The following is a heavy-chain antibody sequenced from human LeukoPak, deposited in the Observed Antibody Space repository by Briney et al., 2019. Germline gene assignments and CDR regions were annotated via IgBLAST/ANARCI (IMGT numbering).Heavy chain of an antibody. CDR3: ARGQHLDYLDY. CDR2: ISYDGSNK. V-gene: IGHV3-30-3*01. Sequence: GGSLRLSCAASGFPFSSYAMHWVRQAPGKGLEWVAVISYDGSNKYYADSVKGRFTISRDNSKNTLYLQMNSLRAEDTAVYYCARGQHLDYLDYWGQGTLVTVSS. J-gene: IGHJ4*02. CDR1: GFPFSSYA. D-gene: IGHD6-13*01.